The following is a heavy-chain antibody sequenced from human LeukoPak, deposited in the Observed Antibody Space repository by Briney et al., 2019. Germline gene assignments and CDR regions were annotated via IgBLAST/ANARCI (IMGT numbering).Heavy chain of an antibody. Sequence: SVKVSCKASGGTFSSYAISWVRQAPGQGLEWMGGIIPIFGTANYAQKFQGRVTITTDESTSTAYMELSSLRSEDTAVYYCAMSTVGLAPTKYYDFWSGYTRFDPWGQGTLVTVSS. J-gene: IGHJ5*02. CDR3: AMSTVGLAPTKYYDFWSGYTRFDP. D-gene: IGHD3-3*01. CDR1: GGTFSSYA. CDR2: IIPIFGTA. V-gene: IGHV1-69*05.